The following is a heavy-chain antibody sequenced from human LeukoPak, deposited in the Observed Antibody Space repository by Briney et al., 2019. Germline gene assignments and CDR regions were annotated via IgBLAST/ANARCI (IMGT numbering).Heavy chain of an antibody. CDR1: GYSFTSYW. V-gene: IGHV5-51*01. CDR3: ARHSVTTSLDY. D-gene: IGHD4-17*01. CDR2: IYPGDSDT. J-gene: IGHJ4*02. Sequence: GESLNISCKCSGYSFTSYWIGWVRQMPGKGLEWMGIIYPGDSDTRYSPSFQGQVTISADKSISTAYLQWSSLKASDTAMYYCARHSVTTSLDYWGQGTLVTVSS.